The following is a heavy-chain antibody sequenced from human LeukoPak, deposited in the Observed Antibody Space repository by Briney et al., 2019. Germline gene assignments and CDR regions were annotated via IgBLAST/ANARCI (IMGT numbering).Heavy chain of an antibody. CDR2: INPNSGGT. CDR1: GYTFTGYY. V-gene: IGHV1-2*02. D-gene: IGHD3-10*01. J-gene: IGHJ4*02. CDR3: ARSRTGSGFLFDY. Sequence: ASVKVSCKASGYTFTGYYMHWVRQAPGQGLEWMGWINPNSGGTNYAQKFQGRVTMTRDTSISTAYMEVSRLRSDDTAVYYCARSRTGSGFLFDYWGQGTLVTVSS.